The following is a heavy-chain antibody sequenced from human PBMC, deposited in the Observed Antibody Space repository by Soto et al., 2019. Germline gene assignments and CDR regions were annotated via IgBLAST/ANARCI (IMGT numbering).Heavy chain of an antibody. CDR1: GFTFSSYG. V-gene: IGHV3-23*01. CDR2: ISGSGIST. D-gene: IGHD6-13*01. CDR3: AKMIAAAGTDY. J-gene: IGHJ4*02. Sequence: EVQLLESGGGLVQPGGSLRLSCAASGFTFSSYGMNWVRQAPGKGLEWVSGISGSGISTYYGDSVKGRFTISRDNSKNTVYLQMNSLRAEDTAVYYCAKMIAAAGTDYWGQGTLVTVSS.